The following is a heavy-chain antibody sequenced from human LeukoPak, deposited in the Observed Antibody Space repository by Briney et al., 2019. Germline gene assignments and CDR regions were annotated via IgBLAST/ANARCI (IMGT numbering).Heavy chain of an antibody. CDR3: ARGLGYCSSTTCYPWFGP. Sequence: SETLSLTCTVSGGSISSYYWSWIRQPPGKGPEWIGYIYYSGNTNYNPSLKSRVTMSVDTSKSQFSLKLSSVTAADTAVYYCARGLGYCSSTTCYPWFGPWGQGTLVTVSS. V-gene: IGHV4-59*01. J-gene: IGHJ5*02. CDR2: IYYSGNT. D-gene: IGHD2-2*01. CDR1: GGSISSYY.